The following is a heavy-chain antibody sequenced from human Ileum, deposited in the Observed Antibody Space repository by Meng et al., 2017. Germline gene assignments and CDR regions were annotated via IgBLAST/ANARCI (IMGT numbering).Heavy chain of an antibody. CDR1: GVSISGSY. CDR2: TYYSGTT. CDR3: ARGKAIPDF. Sequence: QVQLQVSGPGLVKPSETLSLTCTVSGVSISGSYWSWIRQFPGKGLEWIGYTYYSGTTNYNPSLRGRVTMSVDTSRAQFSLKLTSVTAADTAIYYCARGKAIPDFWGQGTLVTVSS. V-gene: IGHV4-59*08. D-gene: IGHD2-2*02. J-gene: IGHJ4*02.